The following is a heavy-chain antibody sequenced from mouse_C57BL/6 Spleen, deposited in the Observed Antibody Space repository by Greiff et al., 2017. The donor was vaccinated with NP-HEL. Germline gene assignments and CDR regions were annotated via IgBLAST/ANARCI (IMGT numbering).Heavy chain of an antibody. CDR2: IWSDGST. CDR1: GFSLTSYG. CDR3: ARSPYSNYVNYAMDY. Sequence: QVQLQQSGPGLVAPSQSLSITCTVSGFSLTSYGVHWVRQPPGKGLEWLVVIWSDGSTTYNSALKSRLSISKDNSKSQVFLKMNSLQTDDTAMYYCARSPYSNYVNYAMDYWGQGTSVTVSS. D-gene: IGHD2-5*01. J-gene: IGHJ4*01. V-gene: IGHV2-6*03.